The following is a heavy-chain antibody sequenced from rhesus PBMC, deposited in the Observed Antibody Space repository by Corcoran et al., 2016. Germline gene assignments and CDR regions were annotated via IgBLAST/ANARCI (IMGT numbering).Heavy chain of an antibody. CDR2: ISESGRTI. D-gene: IGHD4-29*01. CDR3: AREIGSSYKNWYFDL. V-gene: IGHV3-100*02. CDR1: GFTFSSYE. J-gene: IGHJ2*01. Sequence: DVQLVESGGGLVKPGGSLRLSCVASGFTFSSYELHWVRQAPGKVLEWVSVISESGRTIYYADSVKGRFTISRDNAKNSLFLQMNSLRAEDTAVYYCAREIGSSYKNWYFDLWGPGTPITISS.